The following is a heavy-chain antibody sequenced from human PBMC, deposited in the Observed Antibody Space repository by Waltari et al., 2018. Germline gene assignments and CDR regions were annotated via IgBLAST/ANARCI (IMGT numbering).Heavy chain of an antibody. Sequence: QLQLQESGPGLVKPSETLSLTCAVSGGSITSNRHYWGWIREPPGHGLEWIGTISYTGATYSSPSLKSRVTISRDTSKNQLSLTLGSVTAADTALYYCATYIGASVGTAAFDVWGQGTMVTVSS. V-gene: IGHV4-39*01. J-gene: IGHJ3*01. CDR2: ISYTGAT. CDR3: ATYIGASVGTAAFDV. D-gene: IGHD5-12*01. CDR1: GGSITSNRHY.